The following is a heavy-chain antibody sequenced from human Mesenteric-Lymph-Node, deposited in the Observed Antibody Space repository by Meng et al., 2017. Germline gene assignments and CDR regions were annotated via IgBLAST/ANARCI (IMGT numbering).Heavy chain of an antibody. Sequence: QGQLLAWGAGLLKPSEALSLTCAVYGGSCSDYYWSWIRQPPGKGLEWIGEIYHSGSTNYNPSLKSRVTISVDKSKNQFSLNLSSVTAADTAVYYCARVGQWLPIDYWGQGTLVTVSS. CDR1: GGSCSDYY. V-gene: IGHV4-34*01. D-gene: IGHD6-19*01. CDR3: ARVGQWLPIDY. CDR2: IYHSGST. J-gene: IGHJ4*02.